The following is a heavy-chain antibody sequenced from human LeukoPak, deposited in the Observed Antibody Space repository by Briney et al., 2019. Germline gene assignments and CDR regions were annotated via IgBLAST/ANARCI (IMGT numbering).Heavy chain of an antibody. CDR3: ARDPVGATTLLFDP. CDR2: ISSSSSYI. V-gene: IGHV3-21*01. Sequence: GGSLRLSCAASGFIFSSYSMNWVRQAPGKGLEWVSSISSSSSYIYYADSVKGRFTISRDNAKNSLYLQMNSLRAEDTAVYYCARDPVGATTLLFDPWGQGTLVTVSS. CDR1: GFIFSSYS. J-gene: IGHJ5*02. D-gene: IGHD1-26*01.